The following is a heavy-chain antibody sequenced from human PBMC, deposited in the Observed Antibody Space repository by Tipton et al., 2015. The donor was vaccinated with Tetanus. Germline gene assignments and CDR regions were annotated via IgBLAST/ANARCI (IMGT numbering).Heavy chain of an antibody. CDR3: AKVEYYYDSSGYGAEYFQH. V-gene: IGHV3-23*01. D-gene: IGHD3-22*01. CDR2: ISGSGGST. CDR1: GFTFSSYA. J-gene: IGHJ1*01. Sequence: GSLRLSCAASGFTFSSYAMSWVRQAPGKGLEWVSAISGSGGSTYYADSVKGRFTISRDNSKNTLYLQMNSLRAEDTAVYYCAKVEYYYDSSGYGAEYFQHWGQGTLVTVSS.